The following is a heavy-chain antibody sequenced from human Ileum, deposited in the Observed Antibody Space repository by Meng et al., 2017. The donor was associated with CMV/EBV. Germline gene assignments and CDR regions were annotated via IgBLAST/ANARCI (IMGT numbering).Heavy chain of an antibody. D-gene: IGHD6-19*01. CDR3: AHSVAVAG. Sequence: VQLVESGGGLVQPGGSLRLSCAASGFTFSTYWMHWVRQAPGKGLVWVSRINSDGRNTNYAESVKGRFTISRDNAKNTLFLQMNSLRAEDTAVYYCAHSVAVAGWGQGTPVTVSS. CDR2: INSDGRNT. CDR1: GFTFSTYW. J-gene: IGHJ4*02. V-gene: IGHV3-74*01.